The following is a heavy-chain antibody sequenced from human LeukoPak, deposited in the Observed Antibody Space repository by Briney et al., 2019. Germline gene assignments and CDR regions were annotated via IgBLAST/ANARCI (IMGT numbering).Heavy chain of an antibody. V-gene: IGHV1-8*03. CDR2: MNPYTGKT. Sequence: ASVKVSCKTSGYTFTSFDINWVRQAAGQGLEWLGWMNPYTGKTGYAQKFQGRVTFTGDTSIRTAYMEVSSLTSEDTAVYYCARVRGYYDSSGYPDAFDIWGQGTMVTVSS. J-gene: IGHJ3*02. CDR3: ARVRGYYDSSGYPDAFDI. CDR1: GYTFTSFD. D-gene: IGHD3-22*01.